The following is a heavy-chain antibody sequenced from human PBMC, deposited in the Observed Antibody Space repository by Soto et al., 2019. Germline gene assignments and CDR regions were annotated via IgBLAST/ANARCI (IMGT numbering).Heavy chain of an antibody. CDR2: ISYDGSNK. D-gene: IGHD5-12*01. CDR3: AFIDIVATDNAFDI. CDR1: GFTFSSYA. Sequence: GGSLRLSCAASGFTFSSYAMHWVRQAPGKGLEWVAVISYDGSNKYYADSVKGRFTISRDNSKNTLYLQMNSLRAEDTAVYYCAFIDIVATDNAFDIWGQGTMVTVSS. J-gene: IGHJ3*02. V-gene: IGHV3-30-3*01.